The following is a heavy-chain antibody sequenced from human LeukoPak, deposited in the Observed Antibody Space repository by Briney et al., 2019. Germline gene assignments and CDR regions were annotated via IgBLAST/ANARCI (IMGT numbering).Heavy chain of an antibody. Sequence: ASVKVSCKASGYTFTSYYMHWVRQAPGQGLEWMGIINPSGGSTSYAQKFQGRVTMTRDTSTSTVYMELSSLRSEDTAVYYCARDVRAAGLGYYYGMDVWGQGTTVTVSS. V-gene: IGHV1-46*01. CDR3: ARDVRAAGLGYYYGMDV. CDR1: GYTFTSYY. D-gene: IGHD6-13*01. J-gene: IGHJ6*02. CDR2: INPSGGST.